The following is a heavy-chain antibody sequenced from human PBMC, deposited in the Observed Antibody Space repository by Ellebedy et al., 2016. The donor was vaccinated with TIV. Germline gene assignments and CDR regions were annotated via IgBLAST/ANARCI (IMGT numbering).Heavy chain of an antibody. CDR2: INPDGSAE. CDR3: VTWDQDYGR. CDR1: GFIIRDDW. V-gene: IGHV3-7*03. Sequence: GESLKISCEVSGFIIRDDWMSWVRQAPGKGLEWVDHINPDGSAEYYVDSVKGRFSISRDNAKRSLFLQMNSLRVDDTAVYYCVTWDQDYGRWGQGSLVTISS. J-gene: IGHJ4*02. D-gene: IGHD3-10*01.